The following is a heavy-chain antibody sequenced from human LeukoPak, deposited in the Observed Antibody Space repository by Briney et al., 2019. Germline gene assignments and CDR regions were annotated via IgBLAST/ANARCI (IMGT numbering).Heavy chain of an antibody. V-gene: IGHV3-23*01. D-gene: IGHD3-22*01. J-gene: IGHJ3*02. CDR3: AKEVYYFDTSGLYSFAFDI. CDR2: ISASGGST. Sequence: GGSLRLSCAASTFTVSGNYVTWVRQAPGKGLEWVSAISASGGSTYYADSVKGRFTISRDNSKNTLYLQMNSLRVEDTAVYYCAKEVYYFDTSGLYSFAFDIWGQGTMVTVPS. CDR1: TFTVSGNY.